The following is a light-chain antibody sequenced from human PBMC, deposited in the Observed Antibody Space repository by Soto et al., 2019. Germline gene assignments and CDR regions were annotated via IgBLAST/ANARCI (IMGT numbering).Light chain of an antibody. CDR2: ETT. CDR3: CSYTGSPSSYV. J-gene: IGLJ1*01. V-gene: IGLV2-23*01. Sequence: QSALTQPASVSGAPGQSITISCTGTSSDVGTYNRVSWYQQHPGNAPKLMIYETTHRPSGISNRFSGSKSGNSASLTISGLQAEDEADYYCCSYTGSPSSYVFGAGTKLTVL. CDR1: SSDVGTYNR.